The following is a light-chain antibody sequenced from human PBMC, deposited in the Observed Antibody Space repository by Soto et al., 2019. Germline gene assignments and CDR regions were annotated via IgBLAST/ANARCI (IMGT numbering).Light chain of an antibody. CDR3: CSYAGSYTFGV. J-gene: IGLJ1*01. V-gene: IGLV2-11*01. CDR2: DVC. Sequence: QSALTQPRSVSGSPGQSVTISCTGTSSDVGGYNYVSWYQQHPGKAPKLMIYDVCKRPSGVPDRSSGSKSGNTASLTISGLQAEDEADYYCCSYAGSYTFGVFGTGTKVTVL. CDR1: SSDVGGYNY.